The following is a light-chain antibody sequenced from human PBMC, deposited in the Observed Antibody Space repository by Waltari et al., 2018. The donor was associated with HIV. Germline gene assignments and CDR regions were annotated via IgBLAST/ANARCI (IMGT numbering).Light chain of an antibody. Sequence: EIVLTQSQATLSLSPGERATLSCRASQSVSSYLAWYQQKPGQAPRLLIYDASNRATGIPARFSGSGSGTDFTLTISSREPEDFAVYYCQQRSNWPGITFGQGTRLEIK. J-gene: IGKJ5*01. CDR1: QSVSSY. V-gene: IGKV3-11*01. CDR2: DAS. CDR3: QQRSNWPGIT.